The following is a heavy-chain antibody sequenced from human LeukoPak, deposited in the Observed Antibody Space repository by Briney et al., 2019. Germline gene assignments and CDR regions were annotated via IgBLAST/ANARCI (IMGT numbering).Heavy chain of an antibody. V-gene: IGHV4-39*01. CDR3: ARRVPSSSSGFDY. CDR1: GGSISSSTYY. CDR2: IYYTGRT. J-gene: IGHJ4*02. Sequence: SETLSLTCTVSGGSISSSTYYWGWIRQPPGKGLEWIGSIYYTGRTYYNPSLKSRVTISVDTSKNQFSLKLSSVTAADTAVFYCARRVPSSSSGFDYWGKGTLVTVSS. D-gene: IGHD6-6*01.